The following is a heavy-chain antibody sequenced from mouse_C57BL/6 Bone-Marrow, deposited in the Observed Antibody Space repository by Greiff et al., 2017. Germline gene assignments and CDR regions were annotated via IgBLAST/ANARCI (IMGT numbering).Heavy chain of an antibody. CDR1: GFSFNTYA. CDR2: IRSKSNNYAT. CDR3: VRQGDIYYDYERAMDY. D-gene: IGHD2-4*01. Sequence: EVKLMESGGGLVQPKGSLKLSCAASGFSFNTYAMNWVRQAPGKGLEWVARIRSKSNNYATYYADSVKDRFTISRDDSESMLYLQMNNLKTEDTAMYYCVRQGDIYYDYERAMDYWGQGTSVTVSS. V-gene: IGHV10-1*01. J-gene: IGHJ4*01.